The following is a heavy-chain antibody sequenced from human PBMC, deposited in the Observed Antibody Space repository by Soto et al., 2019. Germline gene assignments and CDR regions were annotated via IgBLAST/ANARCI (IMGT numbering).Heavy chain of an antibody. CDR3: ARMRSGSYLYFDY. Sequence: PGGSLRLSCAVSGFTFSGYWMNWVRQAPGKGLVWVSRINSDGSGTSYADSVKGRFTISRDNAKNTLYLQMNSLRAEDTAVYYCARMRSGSYLYFDYWGQGTLVTVSS. J-gene: IGHJ4*02. D-gene: IGHD1-26*01. V-gene: IGHV3-74*01. CDR1: GFTFSGYW. CDR2: INSDGSGT.